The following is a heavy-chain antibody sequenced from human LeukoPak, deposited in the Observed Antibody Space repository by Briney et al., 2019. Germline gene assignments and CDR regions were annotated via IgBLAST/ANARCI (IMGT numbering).Heavy chain of an antibody. CDR1: GGSLSSYY. J-gene: IGHJ5*02. CDR2: IYTCGST. D-gene: IGHD2-15*01. Sequence: SETLSLTCTVSGGSLSSYYRSWVRQPAGKGLDWIGRIYTCGSTDYNTSLKSRVTMSVDTSKNQFSLKLSSVTAADTAVYYCAREVVVAAMANDRFDPWGQGTLVTVSS. CDR3: AREVVVAAMANDRFDP. V-gene: IGHV4-4*07.